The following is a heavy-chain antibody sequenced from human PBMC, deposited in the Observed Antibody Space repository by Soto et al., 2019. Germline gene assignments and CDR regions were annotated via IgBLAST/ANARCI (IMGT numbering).Heavy chain of an antibody. J-gene: IGHJ4*02. D-gene: IGHD2-15*01. CDR3: ARDRCSGGSCYSAVIHYFDY. Sequence: GGSLRLSCAASGFTFSSYSMNWVRQAPGKGLEWVSSISSSSSYIYYADSVKGRFTISRDNAKNSLYLQMNSLRAEDTAVYYCARDRCSGGSCYSAVIHYFDYWGQGTLVTVSS. CDR1: GFTFSSYS. V-gene: IGHV3-21*01. CDR2: ISSSSSYI.